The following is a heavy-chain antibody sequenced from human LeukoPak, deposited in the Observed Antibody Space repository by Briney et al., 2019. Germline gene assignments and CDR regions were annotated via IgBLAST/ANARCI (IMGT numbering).Heavy chain of an antibody. Sequence: SATLSLTCTVSGGSISSHYWSWIRQPPGKGLGWIGYIYYSGSANYNPSLKSRVTISVDTSKNQFSLKLSSVTAADTAVYYCARGLRAAAGFGYWGQGTLVTVSS. V-gene: IGHV4-59*11. J-gene: IGHJ4*02. CDR2: IYYSGSA. CDR1: GGSISSHY. CDR3: ARGLRAAAGFGY. D-gene: IGHD6-13*01.